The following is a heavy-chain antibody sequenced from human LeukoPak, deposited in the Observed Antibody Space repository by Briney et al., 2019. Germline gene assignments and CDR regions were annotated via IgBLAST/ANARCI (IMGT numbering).Heavy chain of an antibody. V-gene: IGHV1-2*02. CDR3: ARVPYGSGTYYDPYGMDV. J-gene: IGHJ6*02. CDR1: GYRFTGYY. D-gene: IGHD3-10*01. CDR2: IDPNSGAT. Sequence: ASVKVSCKASGYRFTGYYLHWVRQAPGQGLEWMGWIDPNSGATKYAQNFEGRGTLTRDTSISTAYMELSSLRSDDTAVYYCARVPYGSGTYYDPYGMDVWGQGTTVTVSS.